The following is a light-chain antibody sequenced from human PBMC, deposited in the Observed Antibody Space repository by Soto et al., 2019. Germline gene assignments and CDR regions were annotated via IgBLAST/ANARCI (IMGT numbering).Light chain of an antibody. CDR1: SSDVGGYNY. V-gene: IGLV2-8*01. CDR3: SSYAGSNNFGV. Sequence: QSALTQPPSASGSPGQSVTISCTGTSSDVGGYNYVSWYQQHPGKAPKLMIYEVNKRPSGVPDRFSGSKSGNTASLTVSGLQAEDEAYYYCSSYAGSNNFGVFGTGTKADRP. J-gene: IGLJ1*01. CDR2: EVN.